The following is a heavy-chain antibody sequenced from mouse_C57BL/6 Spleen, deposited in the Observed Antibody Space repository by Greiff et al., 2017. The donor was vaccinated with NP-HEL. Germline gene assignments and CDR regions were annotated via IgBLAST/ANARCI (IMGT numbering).Heavy chain of an antibody. Sequence: QVQLQQSGPELVKPGASVKISCKASGYAFSSSWMNWVKQRPGKGLEWIGRIYPGDGDTNYNGKFKGKATLTADKSSSTAYMQLSSLTSEDSAVYFCASVQVYHSNLRGYFDYWGQGTTLTVSS. CDR1: GYAFSSSW. CDR2: IYPGDGDT. V-gene: IGHV1-82*01. D-gene: IGHD2-5*01. J-gene: IGHJ2*01. CDR3: ASVQVYHSNLRGYFDY.